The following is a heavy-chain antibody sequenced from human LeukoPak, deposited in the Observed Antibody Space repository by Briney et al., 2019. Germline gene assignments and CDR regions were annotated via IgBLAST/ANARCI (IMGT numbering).Heavy chain of an antibody. CDR3: ARQGSGSPFDY. Sequence: GGSLRLSCAASGFSFSSHGMSWVRQAPGKGLEWVSGIIGGAGSTYYADSVKSRFTISGDNSENTLFLQMNSLRAEDTAVYYCARQGSGSPFDYWGQGTLVTVSS. D-gene: IGHD3-10*01. J-gene: IGHJ4*02. CDR2: IIGGAGST. CDR1: GFSFSSHG. V-gene: IGHV3-23*01.